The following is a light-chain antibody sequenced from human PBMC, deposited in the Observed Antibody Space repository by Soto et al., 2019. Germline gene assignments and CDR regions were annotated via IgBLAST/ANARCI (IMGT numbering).Light chain of an antibody. CDR2: DAS. V-gene: IGKV1-5*01. J-gene: IGKJ5*01. Sequence: IQMTQSPSTLSASVGDTVTITCRASQSISVSLAWYQQKPGKAPKLLIYDASSLESGVPSRFSGSGSGTEFTLTISSLQPDDFATYYCQQYNSYSGITFGQGTRLEIK. CDR1: QSISVS. CDR3: QQYNSYSGIT.